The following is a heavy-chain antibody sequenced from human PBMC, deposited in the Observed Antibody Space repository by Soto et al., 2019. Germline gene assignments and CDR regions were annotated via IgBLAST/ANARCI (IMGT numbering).Heavy chain of an antibody. Sequence: SETLSLTCAVYGGSFSGYYWSWIRQPPGKGLEWIGEINHSGSTNYNPSLKSRVTISVDTSKNQFSLKLSSVTAADTAVYYCARGNLKRLFDYWGQGTLVT. J-gene: IGHJ4*02. V-gene: IGHV4-34*01. CDR2: INHSGST. D-gene: IGHD3-9*01. CDR1: GGSFSGYY. CDR3: ARGNLKRLFDY.